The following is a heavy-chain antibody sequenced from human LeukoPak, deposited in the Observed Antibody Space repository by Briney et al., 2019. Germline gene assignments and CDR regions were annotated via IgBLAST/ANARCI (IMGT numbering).Heavy chain of an antibody. D-gene: IGHD6-13*01. J-gene: IGHJ5*02. CDR1: GYTFTSYG. V-gene: IGHV1-18*01. CDR2: ISAYNGNT. CDR3: ARGKVGSSSWYFVMDWFDP. Sequence: ASVKVSCKASGYTFTSYGISWVRQAPGQGLEWMGWISAYNGNTNYAQKLQGRVTMTTDTSTSTAYMELRSLRSDDTAVYYCARGKVGSSSWYFVMDWFDPWGQGTLVTVSS.